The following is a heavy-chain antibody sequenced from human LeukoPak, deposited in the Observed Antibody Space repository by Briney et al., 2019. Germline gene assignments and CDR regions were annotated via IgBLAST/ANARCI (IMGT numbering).Heavy chain of an antibody. CDR2: IYHSGST. J-gene: IGHJ6*03. Sequence: SETLSLTCTVSGYSISSGYYWGWIRQPPGKGLEWIGSIYHSGSTYYNPSLKSRVTISLDTSKNQFSLKLSSVTAADTAVYYCARESGEYYYYYMDVWGKGTTVTVSS. CDR1: GYSISSGYY. D-gene: IGHD2-15*01. CDR3: ARESGEYYYYYMDV. V-gene: IGHV4-38-2*02.